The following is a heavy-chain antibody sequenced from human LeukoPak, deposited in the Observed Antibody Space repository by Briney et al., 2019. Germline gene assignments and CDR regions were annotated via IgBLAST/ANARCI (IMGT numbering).Heavy chain of an antibody. CDR3: AREWVPTSPDYFDY. Sequence: SETLSLACTVSGGSISSDYWSWIRQPAGKGLEWIGRIYTGGSTTHYNPSLKSRVNMSVDTSKNQFSLKLSSVTAADTAVYYCAREWVPTSPDYFDYWGHGILVTVSS. CDR1: GGSISSDY. V-gene: IGHV4-4*07. D-gene: IGHD1-26*01. J-gene: IGHJ4*01. CDR2: IYTGGST.